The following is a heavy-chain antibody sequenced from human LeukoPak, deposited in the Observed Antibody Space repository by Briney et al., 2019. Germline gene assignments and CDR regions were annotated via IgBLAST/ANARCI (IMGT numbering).Heavy chain of an antibody. CDR1: GGSISSYY. CDR3: ARLGYCSSTSCLPFDP. CDR2: IYYSGST. Sequence: SETLSLTCTVSGGSISSYYWSWIRQPPGKGLEWIGYIYYSGSTNCNPSLKSRVTISVDTSKNQFSLKLSSVTAADTAVYYCARLGYCSSTSCLPFDPWGQGTLVTVSS. V-gene: IGHV4-59*01. J-gene: IGHJ5*02. D-gene: IGHD2-2*01.